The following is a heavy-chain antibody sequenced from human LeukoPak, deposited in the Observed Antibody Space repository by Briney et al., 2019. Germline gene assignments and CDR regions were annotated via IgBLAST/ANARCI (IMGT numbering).Heavy chain of an antibody. D-gene: IGHD3-10*01. CDR2: INHSGST. CDR3: ARGPRYGSGSYRWFDP. CDR1: GGSFSGYY. V-gene: IGHV4-34*01. J-gene: IGHJ5*02. Sequence: SETLSLTCAVYGGSFSGYYWSWIRQPPGKGLEWIGEINHSGSTNYNPPLKSRVTISVDTSKNQFSMKLSSVTAADTAVYYCARGPRYGSGSYRWFDPWGQGTLVTVSS.